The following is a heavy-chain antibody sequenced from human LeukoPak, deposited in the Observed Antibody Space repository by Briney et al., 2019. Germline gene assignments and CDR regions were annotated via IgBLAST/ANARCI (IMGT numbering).Heavy chain of an antibody. D-gene: IGHD3-3*01. Sequence: GGSLRLSCAASGFTFSSYWMHWVRQAPGKGLVWVSRINYDGGSTTYADSVKGRFTISRDNAKNTLYLQMNSLRAEDTAVYYCARDDILSGMNLDYWGPGTLVTVSS. CDR3: ARDDILSGMNLDY. V-gene: IGHV3-74*01. CDR1: GFTFSSYW. CDR2: INYDGGST. J-gene: IGHJ4*02.